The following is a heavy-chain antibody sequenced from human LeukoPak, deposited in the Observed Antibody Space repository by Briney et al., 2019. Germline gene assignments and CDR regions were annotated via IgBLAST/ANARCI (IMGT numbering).Heavy chain of an antibody. CDR3: AVGLRSSGWYSYYYYGMDV. J-gene: IGHJ6*02. CDR2: ISSSGSTI. CDR1: GFTFSDYY. Sequence: GGSLRLSCAASGFTFSDYYMSWIRQAPGKGLEWVSYISSSGSTIYYADSVKGRFTISRDNSKSTLYLQMNSLRAEDTAVYYCAVGLRSSGWYSYYYYGMDVWGQGTTVTVSS. V-gene: IGHV3-11*01. D-gene: IGHD6-19*01.